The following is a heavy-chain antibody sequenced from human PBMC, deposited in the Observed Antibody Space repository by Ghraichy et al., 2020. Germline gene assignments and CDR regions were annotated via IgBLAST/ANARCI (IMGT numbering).Heavy chain of an antibody. D-gene: IGHD1-26*01. CDR2: IYYTGST. J-gene: IGHJ2*01. Sequence: SETLSLTCTVSGGSVSSGSYYWSWIRQPPGKGLEWIAYIYYTGSTNYNPSLKSRVTISVDTSKNQFSLKLSSVTAADTAVYYCARSPRELVLIFQNWYFDLWGRGTLVTVSS. CDR1: GGSVSSGSYY. CDR3: ARSPRELVLIFQNWYFDL. V-gene: IGHV4-61*01.